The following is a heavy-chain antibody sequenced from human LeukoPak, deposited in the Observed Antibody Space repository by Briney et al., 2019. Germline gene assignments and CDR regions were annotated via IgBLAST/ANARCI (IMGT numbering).Heavy chain of an antibody. J-gene: IGHJ3*02. V-gene: IGHV1-69*13. CDR2: IIPIFGTA. D-gene: IGHD6-6*01. CDR1: GYTFTSYY. Sequence: ASVKVSCKASGYTFTSYYMHWVRQAPGQGLEWMGGIIPIFGTANYAQKFQGRVTITADESTSTAYMELSSLRSEDTAVYYCARDGHSSSSDAFDIWGQGTMVTVSS. CDR3: ARDGHSSSSDAFDI.